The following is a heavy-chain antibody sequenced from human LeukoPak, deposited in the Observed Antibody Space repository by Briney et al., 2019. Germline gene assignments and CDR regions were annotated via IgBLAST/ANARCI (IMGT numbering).Heavy chain of an antibody. J-gene: IGHJ4*02. V-gene: IGHV3-53*01. CDR3: ARDEVTPGGGLES. CDR2: IYSGGLT. CDR1: GFAVNTKF. Sequence: PGGSLRLSCAASGFAVNTKFMHWVRQAPGKGLEWISVIYSGGLTYYADSVEGRFTISRDNSKNTLYLYMNSLRAEDTAVYYCARDEVTPGGGLESWGQGALVIVSS. D-gene: IGHD3-16*01.